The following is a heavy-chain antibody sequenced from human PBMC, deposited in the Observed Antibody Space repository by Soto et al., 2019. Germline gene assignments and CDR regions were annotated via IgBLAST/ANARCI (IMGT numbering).Heavy chain of an antibody. Sequence: EVQLLESGGGLVQPGGSLGLSCAASGFTFSDYWMYWVRQAPGTGLVWVSRMHGNEISANYADSLKSRFTITRDNAKNTLYLQMNSLRVNDTAVYYCVRGRNGWSGMDYWGQGILVTVS. CDR1: GFTFSDYW. V-gene: IGHV3-74*01. D-gene: IGHD6-19*01. CDR3: VRGRNGWSGMDY. J-gene: IGHJ4*02. CDR2: MHGNEISA.